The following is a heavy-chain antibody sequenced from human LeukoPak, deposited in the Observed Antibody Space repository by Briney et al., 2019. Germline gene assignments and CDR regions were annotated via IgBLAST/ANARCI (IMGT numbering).Heavy chain of an antibody. CDR3: ARSNSGSYYHFDY. J-gene: IGHJ4*02. V-gene: IGHV1-18*01. D-gene: IGHD1-26*01. CDR1: GYTFTNYG. CDR2: ISTYNDNT. Sequence: RASVKVSCKASGYTFTNYGITWVRQAPGQGLEWMGWISTYNDNTNYAQKFQGRVTMSTDTSTSTAYMELRGLTSDDTAVYYCARSNSGSYYHFDYWGQGTLVTVSS.